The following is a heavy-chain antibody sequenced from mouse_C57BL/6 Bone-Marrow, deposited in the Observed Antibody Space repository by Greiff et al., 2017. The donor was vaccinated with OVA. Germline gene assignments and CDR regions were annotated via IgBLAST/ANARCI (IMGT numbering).Heavy chain of an antibody. J-gene: IGHJ1*03. Sequence: EVKVVETGGGLVQSGRSLRLSCATSGFTFSDFYMEWVRPAPGKGLEWIAASRNKANDYTTEYSASVKGRFIVSRDTSQSILYLQMNALRAEDTAIYYCARDDYYWYVDVWGTGTTVTVSS. V-gene: IGHV7-1*01. CDR2: SRNKANDYTT. CDR1: GFTFSDFY. CDR3: ARDDYYWYVDV.